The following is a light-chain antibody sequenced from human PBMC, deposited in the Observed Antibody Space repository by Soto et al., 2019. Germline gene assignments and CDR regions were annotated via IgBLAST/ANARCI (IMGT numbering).Light chain of an antibody. CDR3: TSYADSNNLV. Sequence: QSALTQPPSASGSPGQSVTISCTGTSSDGGGYNYVSWYQQHPGKAPKLMIYEVSKRPSGVPDRFSGSKSGNTASLTVSGLQAEDEADYYCTSYADSNNLVFGGGTKVAVL. J-gene: IGLJ2*01. CDR2: EVS. V-gene: IGLV2-8*01. CDR1: SSDGGGYNY.